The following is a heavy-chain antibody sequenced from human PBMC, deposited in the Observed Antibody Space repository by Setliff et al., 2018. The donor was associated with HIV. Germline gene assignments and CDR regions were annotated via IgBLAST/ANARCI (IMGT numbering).Heavy chain of an antibody. CDR3: ARLGRAIDDGGSSLRLDF. CDR2: NSSSGTT. Sequence: PSETLSLTCVVSDDSFSNYDWTWIRQPPGKALQWIGYNSSSGTTNHNPSLRSRVTISIETSNTHFSLWLRSVTAADTATYFCARLGRAIDDGGSSLRLDFWGQGMLVTVSS. D-gene: IGHD2-15*01. J-gene: IGHJ4*02. CDR1: DDSFSNYD. V-gene: IGHV4-4*09.